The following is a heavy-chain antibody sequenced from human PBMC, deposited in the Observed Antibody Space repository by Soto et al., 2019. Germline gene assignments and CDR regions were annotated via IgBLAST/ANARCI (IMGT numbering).Heavy chain of an antibody. CDR2: IPYDGSNN. Sequence: QVQLVESGGGVVQPGRSLRLSCAASGFTFSSYGMHWVRQAPGKGLEWVAVIPYDGSNNYYADSVKGRFTISRDNSKNPLYLQMNSLRAEDTAVYYCARDLGDSSGWFGPWGLGTLVTVSS. CDR3: ARDLGDSSGWFGP. V-gene: IGHV3-30-3*01. D-gene: IGHD3-10*01. CDR1: GFTFSSYG. J-gene: IGHJ5*02.